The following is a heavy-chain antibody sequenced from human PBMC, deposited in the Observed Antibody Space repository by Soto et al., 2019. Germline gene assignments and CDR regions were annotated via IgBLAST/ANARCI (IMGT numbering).Heavy chain of an antibody. CDR3: ARDSSYYYDSSGYQQDY. CDR1: GGTISSYA. CDR2: IIPIFGTA. J-gene: IGHJ4*02. D-gene: IGHD3-22*01. Sequence: SVKVSCKASGGTISSYAISWVRQAPGQGFEWMGGIIPIFGTANYAQKFQGRVTITADESTSTAYMELSSLRSEDTAVYCCARDSSYYYDSSGYQQDYWGQGTLVTVSS. V-gene: IGHV1-69*13.